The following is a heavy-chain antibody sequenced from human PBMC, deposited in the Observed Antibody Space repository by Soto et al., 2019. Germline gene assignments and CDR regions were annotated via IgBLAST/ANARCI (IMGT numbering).Heavy chain of an antibody. CDR3: AKGVALRSGLWTRVGYYFDH. Sequence: GGSLRLSCAASGFTFSTYAMSWVRQAPGKGLEWVSVISGSGGSTYYADSVKGRFTISRDNSKNTLYLQMNSLRAEDTAVYYCAKGVALRSGLWTRVGYYFDHWGQGTLVTVSS. J-gene: IGHJ4*02. CDR1: GFTFSTYA. CDR2: ISGSGGST. D-gene: IGHD1-1*01. V-gene: IGHV3-23*01.